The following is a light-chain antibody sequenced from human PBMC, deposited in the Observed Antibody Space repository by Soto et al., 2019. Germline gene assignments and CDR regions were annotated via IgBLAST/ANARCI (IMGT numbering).Light chain of an antibody. V-gene: IGLV1-44*01. CDR1: SSNIGSNI. CDR2: NSN. CDR3: AAWDDSLNEYV. Sequence: QSALTQSPSASGTPGQRVTISCSGSSSNIGSNIVNWYQQVPGTAPKLLIYNSNQRPSGVPDRFSGSKSGTSASLAISGLQSEDEADYFCAAWDDSLNEYVFATGTKVTVL. J-gene: IGLJ1*01.